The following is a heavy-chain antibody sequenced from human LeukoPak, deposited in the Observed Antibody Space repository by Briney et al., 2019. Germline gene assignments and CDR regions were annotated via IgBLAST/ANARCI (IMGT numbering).Heavy chain of an antibody. CDR3: ARLGLESYDRAGFYYLDY. CDR2: IYPGDSDT. J-gene: IGHJ4*02. V-gene: IGHV5-51*01. CDR1: GCIFSNYW. Sequence: GASLKISFKGSGCIFSNYWIGWGRQMPGKGLGWMGTIYPGDSDTRYRPSFQGQVTISADKSISTAYLQWSSPKASDTAIYYCARLGLESYDRAGFYYLDYWGQGALVTVSS. D-gene: IGHD3-22*01.